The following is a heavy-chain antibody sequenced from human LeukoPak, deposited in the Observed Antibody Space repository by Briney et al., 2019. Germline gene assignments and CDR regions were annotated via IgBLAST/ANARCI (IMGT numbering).Heavy chain of an antibody. V-gene: IGHV4-59*01. Sequence: SETLSLTCTVSGGSISSYYWSWIRQPPGKGLEWIGYIYYSGSTNYNPSLKSRVTISVDTSKNHFSLKLSSVTAADTAVYYCAREGGRAVAARPWYNWFDPWGQGTLVTVSS. CDR2: IYYSGST. J-gene: IGHJ5*02. CDR3: AREGGRAVAARPWYNWFDP. D-gene: IGHD6-6*01. CDR1: GGSISSYY.